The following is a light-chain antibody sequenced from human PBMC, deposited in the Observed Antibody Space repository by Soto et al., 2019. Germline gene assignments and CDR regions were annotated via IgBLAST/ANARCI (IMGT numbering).Light chain of an antibody. J-gene: IGLJ2*01. Sequence: QSVLTQSPSASASLGASVKLTCTLSSGHSSYAIAWHQQHPEKGPRYLMKLNSAGSHSKGDGIPDCFSGSSSGAERYLTISSLQSEDEADYYCQTWGTGIQVFGGGTKLTVL. CDR2: LNSAGSH. CDR3: QTWGTGIQV. V-gene: IGLV4-69*01. CDR1: SGHSSYA.